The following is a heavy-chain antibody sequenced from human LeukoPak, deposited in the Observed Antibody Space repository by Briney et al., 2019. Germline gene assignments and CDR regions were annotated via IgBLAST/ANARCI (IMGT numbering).Heavy chain of an antibody. Sequence: ASVKVSCKVSGYTLTELSMHWVRQAPGKGLEWMGGFDPEDGETIYAQKFQGRVTMTEDTSTDTAYMELSSLRSEDTAVYYCARGWSYLSAFDIRGQGTMVTVSS. CDR2: FDPEDGET. V-gene: IGHV1-24*01. CDR3: ARGWSYLSAFDI. D-gene: IGHD3-10*01. J-gene: IGHJ3*02. CDR1: GYTLTELS.